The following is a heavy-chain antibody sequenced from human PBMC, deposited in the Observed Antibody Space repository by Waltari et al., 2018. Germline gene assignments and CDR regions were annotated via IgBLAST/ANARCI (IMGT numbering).Heavy chain of an antibody. CDR1: GYSISSGSY. CDR2: IYHSGST. Sequence: QVQLQESGPGLVKPSETLSLTCAVSGYSISSGSYWGWIRQPPGKGLEWIENIYHSGSTHYTPSLKSRVTISVDTSKSQFSLKLSSLTAADTAVYYCARRAAITAAGPTYYMDVWGKGTTVTVSS. D-gene: IGHD6-13*01. CDR3: ARRAAITAAGPTYYMDV. V-gene: IGHV4-38-2*01. J-gene: IGHJ6*03.